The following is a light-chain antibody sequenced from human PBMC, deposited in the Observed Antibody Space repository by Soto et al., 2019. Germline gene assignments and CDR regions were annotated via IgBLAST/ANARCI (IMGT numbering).Light chain of an antibody. J-gene: IGLJ1*01. Sequence: QSALTQPASVSGSPGQSITISCTGTSRDIGNYNYVSWYQHHPGKAPKLMIYEVTSRPSGVSDRFSGSKSGMTASLTISGLQPEDEADYYCSSYKDSSNYVFGTGTKVTV. V-gene: IGLV2-14*01. CDR3: SSYKDSSNYV. CDR1: SRDIGNYNY. CDR2: EVT.